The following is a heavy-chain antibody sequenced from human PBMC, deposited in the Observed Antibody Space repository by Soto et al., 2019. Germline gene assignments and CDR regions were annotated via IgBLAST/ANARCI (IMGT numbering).Heavy chain of an antibody. J-gene: IGHJ4*02. CDR1: GYTFTSYA. CDR2: INAGNGNT. CDR3: ARERLYSGYDFGSDY. V-gene: IGHV1-3*01. Sequence: ASVKVSCKASGYTFTSYAMHWVRQAPGQRLEWMGWINAGNGNTKYSQKFQGRVTITRDTSASTAYMELSSLRSEDTAVYYCARERLYSGYDFGSDYWGQGTLVTVSS. D-gene: IGHD5-12*01.